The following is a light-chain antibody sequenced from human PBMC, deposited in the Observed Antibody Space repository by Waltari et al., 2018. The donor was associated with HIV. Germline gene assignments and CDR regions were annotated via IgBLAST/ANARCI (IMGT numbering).Light chain of an antibody. V-gene: IGKV3-15*01. CDR1: QSVSTN. CDR3: QQFGSSTSYT. J-gene: IGKJ2*01. CDR2: GAS. Sequence: VMTQSPATLSVSPGERATLSCRASQSVSTNLAWYQQKPGQAPRLLIYGASTRATGLPARFSGSGSGTEFTLTISSLQSEDFAVYFCQQFGSSTSYTFGQGTKLEIK.